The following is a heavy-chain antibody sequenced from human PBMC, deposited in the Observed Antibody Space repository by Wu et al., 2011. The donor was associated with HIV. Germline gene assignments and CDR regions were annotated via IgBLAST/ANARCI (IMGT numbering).Heavy chain of an antibody. CDR1: GHMFIGYY. V-gene: IGHV1-69*06. J-gene: IGHJ6*03. CDR2: IIPIFGTA. Sequence: QVQLVQSGAEVKEPGASVKVSCKASGHMFIGYYMHWVRQAPGQGLEWMGWIIPIFGTANYAQKFQGRVTITADKSTSTAYMELSSLRSEDTAVYYCARGVGSPLYYMDVWGQRDHGHRLL. CDR3: ARGVGSPLYYMDV. D-gene: IGHD6-25*01.